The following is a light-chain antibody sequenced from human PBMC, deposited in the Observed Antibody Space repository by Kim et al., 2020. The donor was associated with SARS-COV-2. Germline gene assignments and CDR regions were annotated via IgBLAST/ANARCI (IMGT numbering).Light chain of an antibody. CDR1: QNIGIN. CDR3: QQYGDWPYV. V-gene: IGKV3-15*01. CDR2: GAS. Sequence: SVSPGERATLSCKTSQNIGINLAWYQQKPGQAPRLLIYGASTRATGVSGSFSGSGSGTDFTLTISSLQSEDLAVYYCQQYGDWPYVFGQGTKLEIK. J-gene: IGKJ2*01.